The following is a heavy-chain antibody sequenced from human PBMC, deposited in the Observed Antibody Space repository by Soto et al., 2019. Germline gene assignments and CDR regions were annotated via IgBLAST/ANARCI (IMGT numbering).Heavy chain of an antibody. J-gene: IGHJ3*02. CDR2: ISGSGVST. CDR3: ATRGTGDAFDI. Sequence: GGSLRLSCAASGFTFSSYAMSWVRQAPGKGLEWGSAISGSGVSTYYAASVKGRFTISRDNSKNTLYLQMNSLRAEDTAVYYCATRGTGDAFDIWGQGTMVTVSS. CDR1: GFTFSSYA. D-gene: IGHD3-10*01. V-gene: IGHV3-23*01.